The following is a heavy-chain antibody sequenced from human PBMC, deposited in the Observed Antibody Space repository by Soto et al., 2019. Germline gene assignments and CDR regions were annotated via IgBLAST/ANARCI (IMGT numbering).Heavy chain of an antibody. J-gene: IGHJ4*02. CDR3: ARSRGYYDSSGYSYY. V-gene: IGHV4-4*02. D-gene: IGHD3-22*01. CDR1: GGSISSSNW. CDR2: IYHSGST. Sequence: PSETLSLTCAVSGGSISSSNWWSWVRQPPGKGLEWIGEIYHSGSTNYNPSLKSRVTISVDKSKNQFSLKLSSVTAADTAVYYCARSRGYYDSSGYSYYWGQGTLVTVSS.